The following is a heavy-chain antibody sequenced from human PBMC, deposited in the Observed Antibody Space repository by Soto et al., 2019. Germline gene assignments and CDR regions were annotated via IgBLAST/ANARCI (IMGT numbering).Heavy chain of an antibody. CDR1: GFTFSSYA. J-gene: IGHJ4*02. CDR3: AKEVAMVRGLQNY. CDR2: ISGSGGST. D-gene: IGHD3-10*01. V-gene: IGHV3-23*01. Sequence: GGSLRLSCAASGFTFSSYAMSWIRQAPGKGLEWVSAISGSGGSTDYADSVKGRFTISRDNSKNTLYLQMNSLGAEDTAVYYCAKEVAMVRGLQNYWGQGTLVTVSS.